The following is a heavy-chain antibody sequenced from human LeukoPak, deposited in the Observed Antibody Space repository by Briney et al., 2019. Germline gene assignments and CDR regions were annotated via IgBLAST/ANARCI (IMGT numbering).Heavy chain of an antibody. CDR3: ARRGAVVVPYYGMDV. CDR1: GFTFSSYE. Sequence: PGGSLRLSCAASGFTFSSYEMNWVRQAPGKGLEWVSYISSSGSTIYYADSVKGRFTISRDNAKNSLYLQMNSLRAEDTAVYYCARRGAVVVPYYGMDVWGQGTLVTVSS. J-gene: IGHJ6*02. CDR2: ISSSGSTI. V-gene: IGHV3-48*03. D-gene: IGHD2-2*01.